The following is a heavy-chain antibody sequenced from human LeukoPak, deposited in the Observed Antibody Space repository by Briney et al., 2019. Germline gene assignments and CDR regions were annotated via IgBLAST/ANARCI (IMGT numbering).Heavy chain of an antibody. V-gene: IGHV3-23*01. Sequence: GGSLRLSCAASGFPFSTYAMTWVRQAPGKGLEWVSLISGSGGTTYHAGSVKGRFTISRDNSMNTLYLQMNSLRAEDTALYYCASAYDYVRGSYRPPQYWGQGALVTVSS. J-gene: IGHJ4*02. D-gene: IGHD3-16*02. CDR3: ASAYDYVRGSYRPPQY. CDR2: ISGSGGTT. CDR1: GFPFSTYA.